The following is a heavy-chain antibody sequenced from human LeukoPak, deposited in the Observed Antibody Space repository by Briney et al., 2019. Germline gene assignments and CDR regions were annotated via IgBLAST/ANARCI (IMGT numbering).Heavy chain of an antibody. D-gene: IGHD2-2*01. Sequence: ASVNVSCKASGDTFISYGISWVRQAPGQGLEWMGWISANNANTNYAQKLQGRVTMTTDTSTSTAYMELRSLRSDDTAVYYCASHKYCSSTSCYAFDIWGQGTMVTVSS. CDR2: ISANNANT. J-gene: IGHJ3*02. V-gene: IGHV1-18*01. CDR3: ASHKYCSSTSCYAFDI. CDR1: GDTFISYG.